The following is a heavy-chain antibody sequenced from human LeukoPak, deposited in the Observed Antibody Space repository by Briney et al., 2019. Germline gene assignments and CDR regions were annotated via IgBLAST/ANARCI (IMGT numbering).Heavy chain of an antibody. Sequence: PPETLSLTCTVSGVSISSYYRSWVRQPPGEGLEWIGNIFYSGSPNYKSSLKSRVTTSFDTSKNQFSLKLSSVTAADTAVYYCARVGHIVAAGTYDYWGQGTLVTVSS. CDR2: IFYSGSP. J-gene: IGHJ4*02. D-gene: IGHD6-13*01. CDR1: GVSISSYY. CDR3: ARVGHIVAAGTYDY. V-gene: IGHV4-59*08.